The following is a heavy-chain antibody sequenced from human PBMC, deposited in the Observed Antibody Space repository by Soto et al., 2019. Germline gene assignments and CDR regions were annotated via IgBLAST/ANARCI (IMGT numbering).Heavy chain of an antibody. J-gene: IGHJ4*02. V-gene: IGHV4-30-4*08. Sequence: SETLSLTCAVSGYSISLCYFWSWIRQPPGEGLEWLGYVYSTGSTYYNPSLKSRISMSVDTSKNQFSLILSSVSAADPAVYYCAKDAIRGSAAMKTYWGLGTLVTVSS. CDR2: VYSTGST. CDR1: GYSISLCYF. CDR3: AKDAIRGSAAMKTY.